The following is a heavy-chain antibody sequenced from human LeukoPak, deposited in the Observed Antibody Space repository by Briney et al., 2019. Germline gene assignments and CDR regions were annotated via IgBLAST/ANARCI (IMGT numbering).Heavy chain of an antibody. J-gene: IGHJ6*03. CDR1: GGSISSSSYY. D-gene: IGHD3-3*01. CDR2: IYYSGST. V-gene: IGHV4-39*07. Sequence: SETLSLTCTVSGGSISSSSYYWGWIRQPPGKGLEWIGSIYYSGSTYYNPSLKSRVTISVDTSKNQFSLKLSSVTAADTAVYYCARHYYDFWSGYYNRELYYYYMDVWGKGTTVTVSS. CDR3: ARHYYDFWSGYYNRELYYYYMDV.